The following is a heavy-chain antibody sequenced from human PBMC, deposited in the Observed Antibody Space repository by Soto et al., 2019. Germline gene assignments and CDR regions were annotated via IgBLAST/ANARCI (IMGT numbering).Heavy chain of an antibody. D-gene: IGHD1-26*01. V-gene: IGHV4-4*02. CDR2: IYHSGST. CDR1: GGSIRSSNW. J-gene: IGHJ4*02. CDR3: AREGRVGGTRPFEY. Sequence: QVQLQESGPGLVKPSGTLSLICAVSGGSIRSSNWWSWVRQPPGKGLEWIGEIYHSGSTNYNPSLKSRVTISVDTSKNPFSLRLRSVTAAGTAVYYCAREGRVGGTRPFEYWGQGTLVTVSS.